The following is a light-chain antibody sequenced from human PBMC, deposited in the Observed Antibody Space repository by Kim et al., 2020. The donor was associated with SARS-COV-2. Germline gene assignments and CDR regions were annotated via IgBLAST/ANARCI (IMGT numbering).Light chain of an antibody. Sequence: GQSVTISCTGTSNDVGGYHYVSWYKQHPGKAPKLMIYEINKRLSGVPDRFSGSKFGNTASLTVSGLQAEDEADYYCSSYAGSKNYVFGTGTKVTVL. CDR2: EIN. J-gene: IGLJ1*01. CDR1: SNDVGGYHY. V-gene: IGLV2-8*01. CDR3: SSYAGSKNYV.